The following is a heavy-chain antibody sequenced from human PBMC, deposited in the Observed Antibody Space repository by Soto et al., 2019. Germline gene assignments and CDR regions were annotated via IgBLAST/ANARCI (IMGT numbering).Heavy chain of an antibody. V-gene: IGHV4-4*02. D-gene: IGHD6-19*01. CDR1: SGSISSGDW. CDR3: TNNGWYSLDF. CDR2: IHRKGNT. J-gene: IGHJ4*02. Sequence: VQLQESGPGLVKASGTLSLTCAVSSGSISSGDWWRWGRQPPGKGLEWIGEIHRKGNTNYNPSLKTRVTISVDRSKNQFSLRLSSVTVADTAIYYCTNNGWYSLDFWGQGILVIVSS.